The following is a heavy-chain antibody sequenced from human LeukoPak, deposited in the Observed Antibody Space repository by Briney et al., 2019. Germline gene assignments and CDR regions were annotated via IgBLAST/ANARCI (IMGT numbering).Heavy chain of an antibody. Sequence: PGGSLRLSCTASGFTFGDYAMSWVRQAPGKGLEWVGFIRSKAYGGTTEYAASVKGRFTISRDDSKSIAYLQMNSLKTEDTAVYYCTRFPYPGFLEWFPDWGQGTLVTVSS. CDR3: TRFPYPGFLEWFPD. CDR2: IRSKAYGGTT. CDR1: GFTFGDYA. D-gene: IGHD3-3*01. J-gene: IGHJ4*02. V-gene: IGHV3-49*04.